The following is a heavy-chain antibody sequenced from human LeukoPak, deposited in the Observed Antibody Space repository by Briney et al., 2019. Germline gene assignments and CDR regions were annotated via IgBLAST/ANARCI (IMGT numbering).Heavy chain of an antibody. V-gene: IGHV3-48*01. D-gene: IGHD3-22*01. CDR2: ISSSGSTI. CDR3: ARGQHLYYDSRDCNGVGV. Sequence: PGGSLRLSCAASGFTFSTYSMNWVRQAPGKGLEWVSHISSSGSTIYYADSVKGRFTISSDNAKNSLYLQMNRLRAEDTALYYCARGQHLYYDSRDCNGVGVWGQGTTVTVSS. CDR1: GFTFSTYS. J-gene: IGHJ6*02.